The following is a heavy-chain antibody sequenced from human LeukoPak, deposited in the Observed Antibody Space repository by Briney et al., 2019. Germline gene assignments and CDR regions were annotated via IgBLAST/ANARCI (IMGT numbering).Heavy chain of an antibody. V-gene: IGHV3-30*04. CDR2: ISDDGSNE. J-gene: IGHJ4*02. CDR3: AKGGGPYCSGGSCDPFDY. CDR1: GFTFSSYS. D-gene: IGHD2-15*01. Sequence: PGGSLRLSCAASGFTFSSYSMHWVRQAPGKGLEWVALISDDGSNEQFADSVKGRFTVSRDSSKNTVYLQVNSLRVEDTAVYYCAKGGGPYCSGGSCDPFDYGGQGTLVTVSS.